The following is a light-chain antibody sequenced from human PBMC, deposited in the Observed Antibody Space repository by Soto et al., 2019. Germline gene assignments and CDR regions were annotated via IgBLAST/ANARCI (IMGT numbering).Light chain of an antibody. CDR1: QSLLHSNGYNY. CDR3: MQALQAPF. J-gene: IGKJ3*01. V-gene: IGKV2-28*01. CDR2: LGS. Sequence: DIVMTQSPLSLPVTPGEPASISCRSSQSLLHSNGYNYLDWYLQKPGQSPQLLIYLGSNRASGVPDRFSAGGAGTDFTLKISRVEAEDVGVYYCMQALQAPFFGPGTKGDIK.